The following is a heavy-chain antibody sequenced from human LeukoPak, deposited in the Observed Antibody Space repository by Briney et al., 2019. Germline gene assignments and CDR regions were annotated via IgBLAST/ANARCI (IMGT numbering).Heavy chain of an antibody. V-gene: IGHV3-30*18. D-gene: IGHD3-22*01. CDR2: ISYDGSNI. CDR3: VKDRRGTYDSSDSDFDY. J-gene: IGHJ4*02. Sequence: PGGSLRLSCAASGFTFSSYGMHWVRQAPGKGLEWVAVISYDGSNIYYTDSVKGRFTISRDSSKNTLYLQMNSLRAEDTAVYYCVKDRRGTYDSSDSDFDYWGQGTLVTVSS. CDR1: GFTFSSYG.